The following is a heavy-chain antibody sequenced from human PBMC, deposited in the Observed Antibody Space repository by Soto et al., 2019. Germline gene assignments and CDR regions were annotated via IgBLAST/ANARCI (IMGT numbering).Heavy chain of an antibody. Sequence: EVQLLESGGGLVQPGGSLRLSCAASGFTFSSYAMSWVRQAPGKGLEWVSAISGSGSSTYYTDSVKGRFTISRDNSKNTLYLQMNSLRAEDTAVYYCARRGYCSSINCYVDGSPQFHYWGQGTLVTVSS. V-gene: IGHV3-23*01. CDR1: GFTFSSYA. D-gene: IGHD2-2*01. CDR3: ARRGYCSSINCYVDGSPQFHY. J-gene: IGHJ4*02. CDR2: ISGSGSST.